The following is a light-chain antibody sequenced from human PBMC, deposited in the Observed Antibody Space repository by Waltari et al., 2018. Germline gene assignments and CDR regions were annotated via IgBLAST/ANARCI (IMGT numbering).Light chain of an antibody. CDR2: GAS. Sequence: EIVLTQSPGTLSLSPGERATLSCRASQSVSRALAWYRQRPGQAPRLLMYGASSRATGIPDRFSGSGSGTDFSLTISRLEPEDFAVYYCQNYVRLPATFGQGTKVEIK. CDR3: QNYVRLPAT. CDR1: QSVSRA. J-gene: IGKJ1*01. V-gene: IGKV3-20*01.